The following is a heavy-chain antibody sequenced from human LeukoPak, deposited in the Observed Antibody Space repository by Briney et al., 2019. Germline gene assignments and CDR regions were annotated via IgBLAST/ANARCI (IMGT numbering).Heavy chain of an antibody. CDR3: ARPSLGYCSSTSCDMNY. CDR1: GYTFTGYY. CDR2: INPNSGGT. Sequence: GASVKVSCKASGYTFTGYYMHWVRQAPGQGLEWMGWINPNSGGTNYAQKFQGRVTMTRDTSISTAYMELSRLRSDDTAVYYCARPSLGYCSSTSCDMNYWGQGTPVTVSS. V-gene: IGHV1-2*02. J-gene: IGHJ4*02. D-gene: IGHD2-2*02.